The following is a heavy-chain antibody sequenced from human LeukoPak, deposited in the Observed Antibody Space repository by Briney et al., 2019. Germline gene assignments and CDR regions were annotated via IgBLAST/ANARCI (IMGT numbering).Heavy chain of an antibody. CDR3: ARPYSTGLFDY. CDR2: IYYSGST. CDR1: GGSISSYY. Sequence: SETLSLTCTVSGGSISSYYWSWIRQPPGKGLEWIGYIYYSGSTNYNPSLKSRVTISVDTSKNQFSLKLSSVTAADTAVYYCARPYSTGLFDYWGQGTLVTVSS. J-gene: IGHJ4*02. D-gene: IGHD4-17*01. V-gene: IGHV4-59*01.